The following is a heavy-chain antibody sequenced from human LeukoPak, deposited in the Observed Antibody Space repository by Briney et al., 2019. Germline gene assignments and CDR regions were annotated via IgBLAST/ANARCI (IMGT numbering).Heavy chain of an antibody. J-gene: IGHJ4*02. Sequence: GGSLRLSCAASGFTFSDYYMSWIRQAPGKGLEWVSYISSSGSTIYYADSVKGRFTISRDNAKNSLYLQMNSLRAEDTAVYYCARPQYSGSPPFDYWGQGTLVTVSS. V-gene: IGHV3-11*04. D-gene: IGHD1-26*01. CDR2: ISSSGSTI. CDR1: GFTFSDYY. CDR3: ARPQYSGSPPFDY.